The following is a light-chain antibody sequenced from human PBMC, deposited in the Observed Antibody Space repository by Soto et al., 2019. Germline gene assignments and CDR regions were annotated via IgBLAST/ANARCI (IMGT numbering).Light chain of an antibody. CDR1: QSISRS. Sequence: DIQMTQSPSTLSASVGDRVTSTCRASQSISRSLAWYQQKSGKAPKLLIYDASSLESGVPSRFSGSGFGTEFTLTITGLQPDDFATYYCQQYQSYFFTFGPGTSVDMK. CDR2: DAS. CDR3: QQYQSYFFT. J-gene: IGKJ3*01. V-gene: IGKV1-5*01.